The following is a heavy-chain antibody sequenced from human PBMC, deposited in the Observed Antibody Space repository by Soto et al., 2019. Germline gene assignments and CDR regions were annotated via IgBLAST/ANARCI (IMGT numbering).Heavy chain of an antibody. J-gene: IGHJ5*02. CDR3: ARVPDR. CDR2: IYHSGST. D-gene: IGHD2-2*01. V-gene: IGHV4-30-2*01. Sequence: SDTLSLTFAVSGGSIGSGGYSWSWIRQPPGKGLEWIGYIYHSGSTYYNPSLKSRVTISVDRSKNQFSLKLSSVTAADTAVYYCARVPDRWGQGTLVTVS. CDR1: GGSIGSGGYS.